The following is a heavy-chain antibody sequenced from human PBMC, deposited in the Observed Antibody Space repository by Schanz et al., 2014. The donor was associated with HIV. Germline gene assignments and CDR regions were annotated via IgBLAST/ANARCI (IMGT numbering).Heavy chain of an antibody. Sequence: QVLLHQWGAGLLKPSETLSLTCAVYGGSFRGFYWNWIRQAPGKGLEWIAEVNHSGDTNYNPSLKSRVTISVDTSKNQFSLKLDSVTAADTAVYYCARQVDFTIDLWGQGTLVTVS. V-gene: IGHV4-34*01. J-gene: IGHJ5*02. CDR3: ARQVDFTIDL. CDR2: VNHSGDT. CDR1: GGSFRGFY.